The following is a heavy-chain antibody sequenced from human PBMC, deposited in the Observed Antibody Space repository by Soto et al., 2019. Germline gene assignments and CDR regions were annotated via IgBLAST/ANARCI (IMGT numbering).Heavy chain of an antibody. V-gene: IGHV1-3*01. J-gene: IGHJ5*02. Sequence: AVKVSCKASGYTFTSYAMHWVRQAPGQKLEWIGWINAGNGNTKYSQKFQGRVTITRDTSASTATMELSSLRSEDTAVYYCAREATFIGDFDPWREGTLVTVPS. CDR2: INAGNGNT. CDR3: AREATFIGDFDP. D-gene: IGHD2-15*01. CDR1: GYTFTSYA.